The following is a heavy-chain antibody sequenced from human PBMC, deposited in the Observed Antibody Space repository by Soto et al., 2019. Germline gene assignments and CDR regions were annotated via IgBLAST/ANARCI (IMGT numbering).Heavy chain of an antibody. J-gene: IGHJ5*02. D-gene: IGHD6-13*01. CDR1: GFSTSSCGSY. CDR3: ARGIGAATTGWLDP. CDR2: SYYSGST. V-gene: IGHV4-31*03. Sequence: SEALSLTCTVSGFSTSSCGSYRSRIRQLPGKGLQWIGNSYYSGSTYYNPSLKSRVTISIDTSKNQFSLKLSSVTAADTAVYYCARGIGAATTGWLDPWGQGTLVTVS.